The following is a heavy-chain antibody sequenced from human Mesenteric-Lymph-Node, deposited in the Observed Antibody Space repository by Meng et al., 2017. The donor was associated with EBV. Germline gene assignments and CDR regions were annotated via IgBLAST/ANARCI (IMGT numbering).Heavy chain of an antibody. J-gene: IGHJ4*02. Sequence: LQESRTVRMTPSHTRSRASALSGDSISRDYYWTWIRQPPGKSLQYIENIYYSGSTYYNPSLNSRVTISPDTSKNQFSLKLTSVTAADTAVYCCATTSGFSTFIFQYWGQGTLVTVSS. V-gene: IGHV4-30-4*01. CDR1: GDSISRDYY. D-gene: IGHD3-3*02. CDR2: IYYSGST. CDR3: ATTSGFSTFIFQY.